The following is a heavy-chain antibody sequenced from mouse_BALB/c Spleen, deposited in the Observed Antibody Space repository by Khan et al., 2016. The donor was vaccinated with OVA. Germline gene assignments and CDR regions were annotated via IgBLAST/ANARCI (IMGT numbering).Heavy chain of an antibody. V-gene: IGHV1-4*01. CDR1: GYTFTTYT. Sequence: LQQSGAELARPGASVKMSCKASGYTFTTYTMHWVKQRPGQGLEWIGYINPSNGYTNYNQKFKDKSTLTADNSSSTAYMQLSSLTSDYSAVYDCAREGAYYRSDGWFSYWGQGTLVTVSA. J-gene: IGHJ3*01. CDR3: AREGAYYRSDGWFSY. CDR2: INPSNGYT. D-gene: IGHD2-14*01.